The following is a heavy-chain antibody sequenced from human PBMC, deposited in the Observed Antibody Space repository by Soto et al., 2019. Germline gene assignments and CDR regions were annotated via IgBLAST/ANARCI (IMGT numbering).Heavy chain of an antibody. CDR3: AGGHDDYDYVWGIGGY. V-gene: IGHV1-69*01. CDR2: IIPIFGTA. Sequence: QVQLVQSGAEVKKPGSSVKVSCKASGGTFSSYAISWVRQAPGQGLEWMGGIIPIFGTANYAQKFQGRVTITADESTSTAYMELSSLRSEDTAVYYCAGGHDDYDYVWGIGGYWGQGTLVTVSS. D-gene: IGHD3-16*01. CDR1: GGTFSSYA. J-gene: IGHJ4*02.